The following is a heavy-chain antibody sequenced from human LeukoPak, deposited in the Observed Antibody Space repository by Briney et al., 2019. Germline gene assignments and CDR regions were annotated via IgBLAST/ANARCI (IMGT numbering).Heavy chain of an antibody. J-gene: IGHJ6*04. V-gene: IGHV3-20*04. CDR2: INWNGGTI. CDR3: AREGYGDPCVDV. D-gene: IGHD4-17*01. Sequence: GVSLTLSCTVSGFTFEDYGMNWVRRAPGKGLEWVSDINWNGGTIGYADCEKRRFTISGDSAKRSLYLQMDSLRAEDTTLYYCAREGYGDPCVDVWGKGTTVIVSS. CDR1: GFTFEDYG.